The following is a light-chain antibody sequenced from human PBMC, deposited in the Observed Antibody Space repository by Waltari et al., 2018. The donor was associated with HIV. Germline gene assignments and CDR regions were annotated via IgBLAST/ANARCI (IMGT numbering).Light chain of an antibody. CDR3: LQDYAYPRT. J-gene: IGKJ1*01. CDR1: QGIRND. Sequence: AIQMTQSPSSLSASVGDRVTITCRASQGIRNDLGWYQQKPGKAPKLLIYDVFKLQSGVPSRFSGSGSGTDFTLTISSLQPEDFATYYCLQDYAYPRTFGQGTKVEIK. CDR2: DVF. V-gene: IGKV1-6*01.